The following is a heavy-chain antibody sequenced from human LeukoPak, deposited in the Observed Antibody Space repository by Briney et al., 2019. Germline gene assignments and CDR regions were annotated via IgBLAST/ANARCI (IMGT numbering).Heavy chain of an antibody. D-gene: IGHD4-11*01. Sequence: SETLSLTCTVSGGSISSYYWSWIRQPPGKGLEWIGYIYYSGSTNYNPSLKSRVTISVDTSKNQSSLKLSSVTAADTAVYYCARHSNSGNWFDPWGQGTLVTVSS. V-gene: IGHV4-59*08. CDR3: ARHSNSGNWFDP. CDR2: IYYSGST. CDR1: GGSISSYY. J-gene: IGHJ5*02.